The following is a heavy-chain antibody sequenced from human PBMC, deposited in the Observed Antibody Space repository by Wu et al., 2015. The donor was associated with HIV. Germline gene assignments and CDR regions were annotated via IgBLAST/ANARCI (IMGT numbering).Heavy chain of an antibody. D-gene: IGHD6-19*01. CDR2: MNPRSGNT. J-gene: IGHJ5*01. CDR3: ARQRAYTSGWYIFDS. CDR1: GYTFTSYD. Sequence: QGQLVQSGAEVKKPGASVKVSCKASGYTFTSYDINWVRQATGQGLEWMGWMNPRSGNTGYAQKFQGRVTMTRDTSISTANMELSSLRSEDTAVYYCARQRAYTSGWYIFDSWGQGTLVTVSS. V-gene: IGHV1-8*01.